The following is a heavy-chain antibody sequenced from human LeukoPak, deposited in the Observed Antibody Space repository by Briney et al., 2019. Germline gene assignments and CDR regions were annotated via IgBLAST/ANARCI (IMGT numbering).Heavy chain of an antibody. CDR1: GFTFSIYE. J-gene: IGHJ4*02. CDR2: ISSSGSTI. D-gene: IGHD3-22*01. V-gene: IGHV3-48*03. Sequence: PGGSLRLSCAASGFTFSIYEMNWVRQAPGKGLEWVSYISSSGSTIYYADSVKGRFTISRDNAKKSLYLQMNSLRAEDTAVYSCARGIHFYDSSGYPYYFDYWGQGTLVTVSS. CDR3: ARGIHFYDSSGYPYYFDY.